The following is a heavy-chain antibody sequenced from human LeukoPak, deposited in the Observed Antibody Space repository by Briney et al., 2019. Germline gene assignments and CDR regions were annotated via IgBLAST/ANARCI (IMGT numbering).Heavy chain of an antibody. J-gene: IGHJ4*02. CDR2: LAHDGIIK. CDR1: RFTLTNYG. CDR3: AXDVRAEGHRYFDY. D-gene: IGHD3-10*02. V-gene: IGHV3-30*02. Sequence: GGSLRLSCTISRFTLTNYGIQWFRQAPGKGQERVAFLAHDGIIKYFGASVMGRFTVARDTSKNTVYLQMNTLRLEDTAVYYCAXDVRAEGHRYFDYWGQGTLVTVSS.